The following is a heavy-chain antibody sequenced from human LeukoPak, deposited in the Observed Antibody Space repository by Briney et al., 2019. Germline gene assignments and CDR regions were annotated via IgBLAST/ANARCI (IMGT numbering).Heavy chain of an antibody. Sequence: ASVKVSCKASGYIFTSYDINWVRQATGQGLEWMGWMNPNSGDAGYAQKFQGRVTITRNTSISTAYMELSSLRSEDTAVYYCARGRYSSSYLDYYYYYMDVWGKGTTVTVSS. CDR3: ARGRYSSSYLDYYYYYMDV. J-gene: IGHJ6*03. V-gene: IGHV1-8*03. D-gene: IGHD6-6*01. CDR2: MNPNSGDA. CDR1: GYIFTSYD.